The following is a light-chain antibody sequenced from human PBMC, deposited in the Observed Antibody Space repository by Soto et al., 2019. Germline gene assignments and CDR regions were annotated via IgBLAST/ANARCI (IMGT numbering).Light chain of an antibody. Sequence: QSALTQPASVSGSPGQSITISCTGTSSDVGGYNYVSWYQQHPGKAPKLMIYDVSNRPSGVSNRFSGSKSGNTASLTISGLQAEDEADYYCSSYTISSTRVFGGGSMLTVL. V-gene: IGLV2-14*01. CDR1: SSDVGGYNY. CDR3: SSYTISSTRV. CDR2: DVS. J-gene: IGLJ2*01.